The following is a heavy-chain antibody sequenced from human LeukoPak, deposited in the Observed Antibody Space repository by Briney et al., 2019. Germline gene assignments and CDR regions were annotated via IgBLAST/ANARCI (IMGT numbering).Heavy chain of an antibody. D-gene: IGHD3-10*01. J-gene: IGHJ4*02. V-gene: IGHV3-23*01. CDR1: GFTFSSYS. CDR3: ARFGSMVRLPMGYYFDY. Sequence: GSLRLSCAASGFTFSSYSMNWVRQAPGKGLEWVSAISGSGGSAYYADSVKGRFTISRDNSKNTLYLQMNSLRAEDTAVYYCARFGSMVRLPMGYYFDYWGQGTLVTVSS. CDR2: ISGSGGSA.